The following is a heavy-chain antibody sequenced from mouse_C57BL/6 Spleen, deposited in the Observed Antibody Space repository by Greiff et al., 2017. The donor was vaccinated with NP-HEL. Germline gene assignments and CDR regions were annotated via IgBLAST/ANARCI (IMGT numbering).Heavy chain of an antibody. D-gene: IGHD2-1*01. J-gene: IGHJ2*01. CDR2: IDPSDSYT. CDR3: ARGDRNDANETTAFDY. V-gene: IGHV1-59*01. Sequence: QVQLQQPGAELVRPGTSVKLSCKASGYTFTSYWMHWVKQRPGQGLEWIGVIDPSDSYTNYNQKFKGKATLTVDTSSSTAYMQFSSLTSEDSAVYYWARGDRNDANETTAFDYWGQGTTLTVSA. CDR1: GYTFTSYW.